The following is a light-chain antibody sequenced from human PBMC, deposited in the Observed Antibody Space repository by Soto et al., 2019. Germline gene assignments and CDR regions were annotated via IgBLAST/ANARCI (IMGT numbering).Light chain of an antibody. J-gene: IGKJ2*01. CDR3: QQYNKFPYT. CDR1: QSLYNW. V-gene: IGKV1-5*03. CDR2: KAS. Sequence: DIQMTQSPSTLSASVGERVTITCRASQSLYNWLAWYQHKPGKAPKLLIYKASTLQTGVPSRFSASVSGTAFTLTISSLQPDDSATYYCQQYNKFPYTFGQGTKLEIK.